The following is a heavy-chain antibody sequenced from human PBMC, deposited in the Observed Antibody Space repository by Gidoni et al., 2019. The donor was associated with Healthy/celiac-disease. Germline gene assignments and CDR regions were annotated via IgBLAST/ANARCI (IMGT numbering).Heavy chain of an antibody. J-gene: IGHJ4*02. CDR2: IYYSGST. V-gene: IGHV4-39*01. D-gene: IGHD6-13*01. Sequence: QRQLQASGPGLVKPSETLSLTSTVAVDAISSSSYYWGWTRQPPGKGLEWIGSIYYSGSTYYNPSLKSRVTISVDTSKNQFSLKLSSVTAADTAVYYCASILLSSSWDRTFDYWGQGTLVTVSS. CDR1: VDAISSSSYY. CDR3: ASILLSSSWDRTFDY.